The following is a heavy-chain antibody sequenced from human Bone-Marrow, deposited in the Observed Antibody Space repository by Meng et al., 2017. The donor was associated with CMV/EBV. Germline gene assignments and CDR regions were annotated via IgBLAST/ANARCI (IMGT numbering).Heavy chain of an antibody. Sequence: SEPLSPTCTVSGGSISSFYWSWIRQPPGKGLEWIGYIYYSGSTNYNPSLKSRVTISVDTSKNKFSLKLSSVTAADTAVYYCARGHRDDAFDIWGQGTMVTVSS. CDR3: ARGHRDDAFDI. CDR1: GGSISSFY. V-gene: IGHV4-59*01. J-gene: IGHJ3*02. CDR2: IYYSGST.